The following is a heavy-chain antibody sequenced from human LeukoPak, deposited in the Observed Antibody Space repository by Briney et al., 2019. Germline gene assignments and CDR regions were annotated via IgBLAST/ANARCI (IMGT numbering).Heavy chain of an antibody. D-gene: IGHD2-21*02. CDR2: ISDIGTTQ. Sequence: GGSLRLSCAASGFTFSSYELSWVRQAPGKGLEWVSYISDIGTTQHYADSVKGRLTISRDNAKNSLYLQMNSLTAEDTAVYYCARDRSKVTAYDDALDIWGQGTMVIVSS. CDR3: ARDRSKVTAYDDALDI. V-gene: IGHV3-48*03. J-gene: IGHJ3*02. CDR1: GFTFSSYE.